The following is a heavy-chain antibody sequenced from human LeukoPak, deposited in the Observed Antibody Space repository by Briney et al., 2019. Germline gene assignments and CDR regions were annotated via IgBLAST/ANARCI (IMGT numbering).Heavy chain of an antibody. CDR2: INHSGST. CDR1: GGSFSSYY. V-gene: IGHV4-34*01. CDR3: ASSVEQWLVDY. J-gene: IGHJ4*02. Sequence: PSETLSLTCAVYGGSFSSYYWNWIRHPPGKGLEVVGEINHSGSTNYNPSLKSRVTISVDTSKNQFSLKLSSVTAADTAVYYCASSVEQWLVDYWGQGTLVTVSS. D-gene: IGHD6-19*01.